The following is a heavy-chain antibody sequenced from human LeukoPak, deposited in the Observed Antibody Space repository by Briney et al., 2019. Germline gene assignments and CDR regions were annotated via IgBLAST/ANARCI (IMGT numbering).Heavy chain of an antibody. D-gene: IGHD3-22*01. CDR3: ARDIGVNMI. V-gene: IGHV3-30*04. CDR2: ISIGGNIK. CDR1: GFAFSTYT. J-gene: IGHJ4*02. Sequence: GGSLRLSCAASGFAFSTYTMHWVRQAPGKGLEWVAVISIGGNIKYYADSVKGRFTISRDNSKNTLYLQMNSLRPEDTAVYYCARDIGVNMIWGQGTLVTVSS.